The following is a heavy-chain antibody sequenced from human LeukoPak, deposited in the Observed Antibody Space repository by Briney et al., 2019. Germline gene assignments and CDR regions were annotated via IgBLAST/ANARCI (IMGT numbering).Heavy chain of an antibody. V-gene: IGHV3-23*01. CDR2: IVGSGGST. D-gene: IGHD6-19*01. CDR3: AKDPLGSGWFFDY. Sequence: GGSLRLSCAASGFTFSSYAMTWVRQAPGMWLEWVSAIVGSGGSTSYANSVKGRFTISRDNSKNTLYLHMNNLRAEDTAVYYCAKDPLGSGWFFDYWGQGTLVTVSS. J-gene: IGHJ4*02. CDR1: GFTFSSYA.